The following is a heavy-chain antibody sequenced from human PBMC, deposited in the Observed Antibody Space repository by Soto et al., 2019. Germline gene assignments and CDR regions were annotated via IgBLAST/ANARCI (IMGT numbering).Heavy chain of an antibody. CDR2: INHSGDT. J-gene: IGHJ6*02. D-gene: IGHD2-15*01. CDR1: GGSFSDYY. CDR3: ARGEGDIVMFPPAQLGYYYGMDV. V-gene: IGHV4-34*01. Sequence: NPSETLSLTCAVSGGSFSDYYWSWIRQPPGKGLEWIGEINHSGDTNYNPSLKSRVTMSLDTSKNHFSLKLSSVTAADTAVYYCARGEGDIVMFPPAQLGYYYGMDVWGQGTTVTVSS.